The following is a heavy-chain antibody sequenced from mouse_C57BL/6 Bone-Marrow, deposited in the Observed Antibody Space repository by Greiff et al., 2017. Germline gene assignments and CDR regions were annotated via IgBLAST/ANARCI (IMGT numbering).Heavy chain of an antibody. V-gene: IGHV5-2*01. CDR2: INSDGGST. Sequence: EVKVVESGGGLVQPGESLKLSCESNEYEFPSHDMSWVRKTPEKRLELVAAINSDGGSTYYPDTMERRFIISRDNTKKTLYLQMSSLRSEDTALYYCARQGSYYYAMDYWGQGTSVTVSS. D-gene: IGHD1-2*01. CDR3: ARQGSYYYAMDY. J-gene: IGHJ4*01. CDR1: EYEFPSHD.